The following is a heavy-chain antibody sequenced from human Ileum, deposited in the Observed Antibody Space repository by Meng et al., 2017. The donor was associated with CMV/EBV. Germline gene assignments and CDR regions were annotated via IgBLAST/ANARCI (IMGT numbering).Heavy chain of an antibody. Sequence: GESLKISCAASGFTFSSYGMHWVRQAPGKGLEWVAFIRHDGSDKYYADSVKGRFTISRDNAKNSLYLQMNSLRAEDTAVYYCARSHVRYSSFDYWGQGTLVTVSS. CDR2: IRHDGSDK. D-gene: IGHD6-13*01. CDR1: GFTFSSYG. CDR3: ARSHVRYSSFDY. J-gene: IGHJ4*02. V-gene: IGHV3-30*02.